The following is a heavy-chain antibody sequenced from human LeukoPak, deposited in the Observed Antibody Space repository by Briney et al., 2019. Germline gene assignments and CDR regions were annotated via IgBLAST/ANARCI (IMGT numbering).Heavy chain of an antibody. CDR2: ISGSGGST. J-gene: IGHJ4*02. CDR1: GFTFSSYA. Sequence: GGSLRLSWAASGFTFSSYAMSWVRQAPGKGLEWVSAISGSGGSTYYADSVKGRFTISRDNSKNTLYLQMNSLRAEDTAVYYCAKDILYYDSSGYSSEWGQGTLVTVPS. V-gene: IGHV3-23*01. CDR3: AKDILYYDSSGYSSE. D-gene: IGHD3-22*01.